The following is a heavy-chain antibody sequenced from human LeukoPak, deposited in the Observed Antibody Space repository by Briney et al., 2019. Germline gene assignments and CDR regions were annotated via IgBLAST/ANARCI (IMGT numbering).Heavy chain of an antibody. Sequence: GGALRLSCAASGFTFSNYAMNWVRQAPGKGLEGVSSISGSGDDTYYADSVKGLFTISRDNSNNSLYLQMNSLRAEDTAVSYCAKDKGLATYRWGAFDIWGQGTMVTVSS. CDR2: ISGSGDDT. D-gene: IGHD5-24*01. CDR3: AKDKGLATYRWGAFDI. CDR1: GFTFSNYA. J-gene: IGHJ3*02. V-gene: IGHV3-23*01.